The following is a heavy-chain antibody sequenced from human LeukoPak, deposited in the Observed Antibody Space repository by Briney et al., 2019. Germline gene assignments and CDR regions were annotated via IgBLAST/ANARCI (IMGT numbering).Heavy chain of an antibody. CDR1: GFTFSSFG. Sequence: PGGSLRLSCAASGFTFSSFGMHWVRQAPGKGLEWVAFIRYDGSNKYYADSVKGRFTISRDNSKNTLYLQMNSLRAEDTAVYYCAKASLRYSSGWYKDYWGQGTLVTVSS. CDR3: AKASLRYSSGWYKDY. J-gene: IGHJ4*02. V-gene: IGHV3-30*02. CDR2: IRYDGSNK. D-gene: IGHD6-19*01.